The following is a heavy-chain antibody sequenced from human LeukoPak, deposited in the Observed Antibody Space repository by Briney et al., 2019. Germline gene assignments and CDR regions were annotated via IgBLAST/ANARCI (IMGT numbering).Heavy chain of an antibody. CDR3: ARGRERYCSSTSCYVFDY. J-gene: IGHJ4*02. D-gene: IGHD2-2*01. V-gene: IGHV1-2*02. CDR2: INPNSGGT. CDR1: GYTFTGYY. Sequence: ASVKVSCKASGYTFTGYYMHWVRQAPGQGLEWMGWINPNSGGTNYAQKFQGRVTMTRDTSFSTAYMELSRLRSDDTAVYYCARGRERYCSSTSCYVFDYWGQGTLVTVSS.